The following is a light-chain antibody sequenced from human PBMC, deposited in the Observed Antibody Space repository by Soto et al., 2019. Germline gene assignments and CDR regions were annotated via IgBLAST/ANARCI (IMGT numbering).Light chain of an antibody. CDR3: QQYNDRPHT. V-gene: IGKV3-15*01. CDR2: DAS. Sequence: EIVMTQSPSTVSVSPGERATLSCRASQSVGNYLAWFQQRPGQAPRLLLYDASARANDVPARFSGSGSGTEFTLTISSLQSEDFAVYFCQQYNDRPHTFGQGTKLDIK. J-gene: IGKJ2*01. CDR1: QSVGNY.